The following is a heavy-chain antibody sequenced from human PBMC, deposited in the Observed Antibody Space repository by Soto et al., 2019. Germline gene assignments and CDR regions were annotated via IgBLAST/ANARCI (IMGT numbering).Heavy chain of an antibody. CDR2: ISWNSDII. J-gene: IGHJ6*03. CDR3: AKDSQFYYMDV. Sequence: ESGGGLAQPGRSLRLSCAASGFNIHYYATHWVRQAPGKGLEWVSGISWNSDIIGYADSVKGRFTISRDNAKNSVYLQMNSLRAEDTALYYCAKDSQFYYMDVWGQGTTVTVSS. V-gene: IGHV3-9*01. CDR1: GFNIHYYA.